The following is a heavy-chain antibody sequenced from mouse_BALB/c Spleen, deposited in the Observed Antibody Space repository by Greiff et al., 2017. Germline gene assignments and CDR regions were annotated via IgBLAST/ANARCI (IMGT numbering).Heavy chain of an antibody. Sequence: DVQLVESGGGLVKPGGSLKLSCAASGFTFSDYYMYWVRQTPEKRLEWVATISDGGSYTYYPDSVKGRFTISRDNAKNNLYLQMSSLKSEDTAMYYCARGGDYDASSYFDYWGQGTTLTVSS. J-gene: IGHJ2*01. CDR1: GFTFSDYY. V-gene: IGHV5-4*02. CDR2: ISDGGSYT. D-gene: IGHD2-4*01. CDR3: ARGGDYDASSYFDY.